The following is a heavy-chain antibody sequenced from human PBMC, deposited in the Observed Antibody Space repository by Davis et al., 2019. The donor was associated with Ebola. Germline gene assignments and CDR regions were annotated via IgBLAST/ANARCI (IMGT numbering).Heavy chain of an antibody. D-gene: IGHD3-10*01. Sequence: GGSLRLSCAASGFTFSSYAMHWVRQAPGKGLEWVAVISYDGSNKYYADSVKGRFTISRHNSKNTLYLQMNSLRSEDTAVYYCAREGGHYFGFDPWGQGTLVTVSS. J-gene: IGHJ5*02. CDR1: GFTFSSYA. CDR2: ISYDGSNK. CDR3: AREGGHYFGFDP. V-gene: IGHV3-30*14.